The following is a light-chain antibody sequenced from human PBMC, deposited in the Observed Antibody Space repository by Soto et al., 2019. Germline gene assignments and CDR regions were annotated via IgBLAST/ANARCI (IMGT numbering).Light chain of an antibody. CDR2: DVS. J-gene: IGLJ1*01. Sequence: QSALNQPASVSGAPGQSITISCTGTSSDVGGYNYVSWYQQHPGKAPKLMIYDVSNRPSGVSNRFSGSKSGNTASLTISGLQAEDEADYYCSSYTSSSTLVVFGTGTNVTVL. CDR1: SSDVGGYNY. CDR3: SSYTSSSTLVV. V-gene: IGLV2-14*01.